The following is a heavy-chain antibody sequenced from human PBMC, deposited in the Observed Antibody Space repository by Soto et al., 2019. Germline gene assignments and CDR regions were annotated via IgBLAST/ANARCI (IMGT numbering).Heavy chain of an antibody. V-gene: IGHV6-1*01. J-gene: IGHJ4*02. CDR2: AYYRSKWYN. Sequence: PSQTISLTCAISGSSVSSNSPAWNCIRQSPSRGLEWLGRAYYRSKWYNEYAVSVKSRITINPDTSKNQFSLQLNSVTPEDTAVYYCARTKSVFDYWGQGTKVTVSS. CDR1: GSSVSSNSPA. CDR3: ARTKSVFDY.